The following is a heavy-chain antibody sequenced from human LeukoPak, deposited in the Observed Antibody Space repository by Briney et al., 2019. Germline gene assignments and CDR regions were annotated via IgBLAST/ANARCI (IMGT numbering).Heavy chain of an antibody. CDR1: GFTVSSNY. Sequence: PGGSLRLSCAASGFTVSSNYMSWVRQAPGKGLEWVSVIYSGGSTYYADSVKGRFTISRDNSKNTLYLQMNSLRAEDTAVYYCARVYRVYYDTITDYWGQGTLVTVSS. J-gene: IGHJ4*02. CDR2: IYSGGST. D-gene: IGHD3-22*01. CDR3: ARVYRVYYDTITDY. V-gene: IGHV3-66*01.